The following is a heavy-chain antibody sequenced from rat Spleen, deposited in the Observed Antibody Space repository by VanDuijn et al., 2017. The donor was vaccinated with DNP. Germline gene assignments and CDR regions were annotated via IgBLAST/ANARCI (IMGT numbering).Heavy chain of an antibody. V-gene: IGHV3-1*01. J-gene: IGHJ2*01. CDR1: GSSITSNY. Sequence: EVRLQESGPGFVKPSQSLSLTCSVTGSSITSNYWGWIRQFPGNKMEYIGHISFSGSPNYNPSLKSRISITRDTSKNLFFLHLDSVTTEDTATYYCARWVWYFDYWGQGIIVTVSS. CDR2: ISFSGSP. CDR3: ARWVWYFDY.